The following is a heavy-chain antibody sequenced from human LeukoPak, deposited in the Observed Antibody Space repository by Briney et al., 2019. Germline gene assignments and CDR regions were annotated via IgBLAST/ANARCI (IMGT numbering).Heavy chain of an antibody. D-gene: IGHD3-16*01. V-gene: IGHV4-34*01. J-gene: IGHJ4*02. CDR1: GGSFSGYY. CDR3: ARGKQITFGGD. CDR2: INHSGST. Sequence: SETLSLTCAVYGGSFSGYYWSWIRQPPGKGLEWIGEINHSGSTNYNPSLKSRVTLSVDTSKNQFSLKLSSVTAADTAVYYCARGKQITFGGDWGQGTLVTVSS.